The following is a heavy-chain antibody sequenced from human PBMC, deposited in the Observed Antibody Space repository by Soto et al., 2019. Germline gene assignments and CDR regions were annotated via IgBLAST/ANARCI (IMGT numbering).Heavy chain of an antibody. Sequence: ASVKVSCKASGYTFTGYYMHWVRQAPGQGLEWMGWINPNSGGTNYAQKFQGWVTMTRDTSISTAYMELSRLRSDDTAVYYCARGGGERGYCSGGSCDNYWFDPWGQGTLVTVSS. CDR3: ARGGGERGYCSGGSCDNYWFDP. J-gene: IGHJ5*02. CDR2: INPNSGGT. CDR1: GYTFTGYY. V-gene: IGHV1-2*04. D-gene: IGHD2-15*01.